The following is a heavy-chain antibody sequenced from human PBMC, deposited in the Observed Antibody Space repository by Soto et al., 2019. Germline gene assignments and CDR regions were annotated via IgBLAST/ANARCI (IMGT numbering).Heavy chain of an antibody. CDR1: GSITGYY. CDR3: ARERKGFGYIEY. D-gene: IGHD3-16*01. CDR2: MFHGGTT. J-gene: IGHJ4*02. Sequence: SETLCLTCTVSGSITGYYWSWIRQPPGKRLEWIGYMFHGGTTKYNPSLKSRVTLSLDTSKNQFSLSLTSVTAADTALYYCARERKGFGYIEYWGQGALVTVSS. V-gene: IGHV4-59*01.